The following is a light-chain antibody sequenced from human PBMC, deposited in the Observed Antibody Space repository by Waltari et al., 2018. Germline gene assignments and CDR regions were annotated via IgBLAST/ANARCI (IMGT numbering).Light chain of an antibody. V-gene: IGKV3-11*01. CDR1: QSVSSY. CDR3: QQRSNWPLLT. Sequence: EIVLTQSPATLSLSPGERATLSCRASQSVSSYLAWYQQKPGQAPRLLIYDASNRATGIPARFSGSWSGTDFTLTISSLEPEDFVVYYCQQRSNWPLLTFGGGTKVEIK. CDR2: DAS. J-gene: IGKJ4*01.